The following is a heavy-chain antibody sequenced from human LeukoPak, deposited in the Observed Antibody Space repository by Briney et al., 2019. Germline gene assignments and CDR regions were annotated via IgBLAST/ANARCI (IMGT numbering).Heavy chain of an antibody. CDR1: GFTVSSTY. CDR3: ASYSYGFKIDY. Sequence: GGSLRLSCAASGFTVSSTYMSWVRQAPGKGLEWGSVIYSGGSTYYVDSVKGRFTISRDNSKNTLYLQMNSLRAEDSAVYYCASYSYGFKIDYWGQGTLVTVSS. D-gene: IGHD5-18*01. J-gene: IGHJ4*02. CDR2: IYSGGST. V-gene: IGHV3-53*01.